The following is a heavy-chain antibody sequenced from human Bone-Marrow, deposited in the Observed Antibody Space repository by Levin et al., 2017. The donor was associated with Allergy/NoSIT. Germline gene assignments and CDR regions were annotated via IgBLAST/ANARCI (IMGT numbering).Heavy chain of an antibody. V-gene: IGHV3-48*02. Sequence: PGGSLRLSCAASGFTISRHSMNWVRQAPGKGLEWVSYISSSSSTIYYADSVKGRFTISRDNAKNSLYLQMNSLGDEDTAVYYCASAYCGGDCYAIDYWGQGTLVTVSS. J-gene: IGHJ4*02. CDR2: ISSSSSTI. D-gene: IGHD2-21*01. CDR1: GFTISRHS. CDR3: ASAYCGGDCYAIDY.